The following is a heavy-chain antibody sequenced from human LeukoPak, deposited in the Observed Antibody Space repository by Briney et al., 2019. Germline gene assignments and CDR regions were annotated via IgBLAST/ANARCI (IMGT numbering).Heavy chain of an antibody. V-gene: IGHV4-34*01. Sequence: SETLSLTCAVYGGSSSGYYWTWIRLPPGKGLQWIGEINHRGSANYNPSLKSRVTISVDTSKNQFSLKLSSVTAADTALYYCARSGDRSGYGDYWGQGILVTVS. D-gene: IGHD3-22*01. CDR2: INHRGSA. CDR1: GGSSSGYY. CDR3: ARSGDRSGYGDY. J-gene: IGHJ4*02.